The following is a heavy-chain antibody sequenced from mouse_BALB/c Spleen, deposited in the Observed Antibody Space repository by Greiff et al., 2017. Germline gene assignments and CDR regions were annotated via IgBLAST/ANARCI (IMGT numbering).Heavy chain of an antibody. V-gene: IGHV1S81*02. J-gene: IGHJ3*01. D-gene: IGHD2-10*02. CDR1: GYTFTSYW. Sequence: VQLQQSGAELVKPGASVKLSCKASGYTFTSYWMHWVKQRPGQGLEWIGEINPSNGRTNYNEKFKSKATLTVDKSSSTAYMQLSSLTSEDSAVYYCARQYGNSAWFAYWGQGTLVTVSA. CDR2: INPSNGRT. CDR3: ARQYGNSAWFAY.